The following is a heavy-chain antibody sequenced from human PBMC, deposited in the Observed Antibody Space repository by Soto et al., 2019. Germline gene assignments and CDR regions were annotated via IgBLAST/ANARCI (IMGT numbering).Heavy chain of an antibody. D-gene: IGHD3-3*02. CDR3: ALALQGLYYFDY. CDR1: EYTFTSYT. J-gene: IGHJ4*02. Sequence: QVQVLQSGAEVKKPGASVKVSCKASEYTFTSYTMHWVRQAPGQRLEWMGWINGGNGNTKYSQKFQGRVTITTDTSASTAYMKLSSLRSDDTAVYYCALALQGLYYFDYWGQGTLVTVSS. CDR2: INGGNGNT. V-gene: IGHV1-3*01.